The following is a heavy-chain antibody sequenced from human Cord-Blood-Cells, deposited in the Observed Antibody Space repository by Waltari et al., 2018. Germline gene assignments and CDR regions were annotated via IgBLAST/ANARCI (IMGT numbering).Heavy chain of an antibody. D-gene: IGHD5-18*01. CDR1: GYTFTSYD. CDR3: ARGQEEGYSYGSDAFDI. CDR2: RNPNSGNT. V-gene: IGHV1-8*03. Sequence: QVQLVQSGAEVKKPGASVKVSCKASGYTFTSYDINWVRQATGQGLEWQGWRNPNSGNTGYAQKFQGRVTITRNTSISTAYMELSSLRSEDTAVYYCARGQEEGYSYGSDAFDIWGQGTMVTVSS. J-gene: IGHJ3*02.